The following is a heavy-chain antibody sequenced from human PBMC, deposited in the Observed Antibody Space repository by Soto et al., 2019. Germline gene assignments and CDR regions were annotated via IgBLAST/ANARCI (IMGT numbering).Heavy chain of an antibody. V-gene: IGHV2-5*01. CDR3: GGLTSYDSWGSPAS. CDR2: IYWNEDK. J-gene: IGHJ5*02. Sequence: SGPTLVNPTRPRTLPCTFSGFSLSTSGVGVGWIRQPPGKALEWLALIYWNEDKRYSPSLKSRLTITKDTSKNQVVLTLCHLDTVDTATYFSGGLTSYDSWGSPASWGQEPLVPVSS. D-gene: IGHD3-22*01. CDR1: GFSLSTSGVG.